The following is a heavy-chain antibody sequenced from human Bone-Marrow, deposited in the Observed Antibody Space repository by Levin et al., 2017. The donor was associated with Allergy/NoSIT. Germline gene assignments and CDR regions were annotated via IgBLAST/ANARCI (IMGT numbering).Heavy chain of an antibody. CDR1: GFTFSSYD. Sequence: AGGSLRLSCAASGFTFSSYDMHWVRQATGKGLEWVSAIGTAGDTYYPGSVKGRFTISRENAKNSLYLQMNSLRAGDTAVYYCARGIAVAGSDAFDIWGQGTMVTVSS. D-gene: IGHD6-19*01. CDR3: ARGIAVAGSDAFDI. V-gene: IGHV3-13*04. CDR2: IGTAGDT. J-gene: IGHJ3*02.